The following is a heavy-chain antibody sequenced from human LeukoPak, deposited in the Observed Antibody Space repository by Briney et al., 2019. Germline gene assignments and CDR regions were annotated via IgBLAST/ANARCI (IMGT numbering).Heavy chain of an antibody. D-gene: IGHD1-26*01. J-gene: IGHJ1*01. V-gene: IGHV3-23*01. CDR2: ISGSGVTT. CDR1: GFTFSSYS. CDR3: AKKAVVGATSPYSDFQD. Sequence: GGSLRLSCAASGFTFSSYSMNWVRQAPGKGLEWVSAISGSGVTTHYAGSVKGRFSISRDNSKNTLYLQMNSLRAEDTALYYCAKKAVVGATSPYSDFQDWGQGTLVTVSS.